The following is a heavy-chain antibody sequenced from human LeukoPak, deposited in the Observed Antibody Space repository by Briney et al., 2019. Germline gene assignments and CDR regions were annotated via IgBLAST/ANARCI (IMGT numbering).Heavy chain of an antibody. CDR2: ISGSGGNT. V-gene: IGHV3-23*01. CDR1: GFTFSSYG. D-gene: IGHD3-22*01. J-gene: IGHJ3*02. CDR3: AKGELWDSSGYDAFDI. Sequence: PGGSPRLSCAASGFTFSSYGMHWVRQAPGKGLDWVSAISGSGGNTYYADSVKGRFTISRDSSKNTLYLQMNSLRAEDTAVYYCAKGELWDSSGYDAFDIWGQGTMVTVSS.